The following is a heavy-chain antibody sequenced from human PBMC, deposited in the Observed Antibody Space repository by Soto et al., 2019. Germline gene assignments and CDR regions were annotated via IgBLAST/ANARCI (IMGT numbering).Heavy chain of an antibody. J-gene: IGHJ6*02. Sequence: QVQLVQSGAEVKKPGSSVKVSCKASGGTFSSYAISWVRQAPGQGLEWMGGIIPIFGTANYAQKFQGRVTITADESTSTAYMELSSLRSEDTAVYYCARGSSSWYAQRLHYSYGMDVWGQGTTVTVSS. CDR2: IIPIFGTA. CDR3: ARGSSSWYAQRLHYSYGMDV. D-gene: IGHD6-13*01. CDR1: GGTFSSYA. V-gene: IGHV1-69*12.